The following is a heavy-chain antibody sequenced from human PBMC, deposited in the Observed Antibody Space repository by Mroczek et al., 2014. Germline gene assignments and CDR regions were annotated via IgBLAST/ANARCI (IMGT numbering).Heavy chain of an antibody. CDR3: ARALGYCTNGVCYKPADYYYMDV. CDR2: IYYSGST. D-gene: IGHD2-8*01. J-gene: IGHJ6*03. V-gene: IGHV4-59*01. CDR1: GGSISSYY. Sequence: QVQLQQWGPGLVKPSETLSFTCTVSGGSISSYYWSWIRQPPGKGLEWIGYIYYSGSTNYNPSLKSRVTISVDTSKNQFSLKLSSVTAADTAVYYCARALGYCTNGVCYKPADYYYMDVWGQKGTTVTVSS.